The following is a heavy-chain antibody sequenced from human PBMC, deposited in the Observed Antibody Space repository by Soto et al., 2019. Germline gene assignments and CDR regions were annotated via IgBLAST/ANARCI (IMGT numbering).Heavy chain of an antibody. CDR2: IIPIVGTA. D-gene: IGHD1-26*01. Sequence: QVQLVQSGAEVKKPGSSVKVSCKASGGTFSRYSINWVRQAPGQGLEWMGEIIPIVGTANYAQKFQGRVTITADDSTRIAYMELSSLRDEETAVYYGARDGGRHSGGMDYWGQGTLVTVSS. CDR1: GGTFSRYS. CDR3: ARDGGRHSGGMDY. V-gene: IGHV1-69*01. J-gene: IGHJ4*02.